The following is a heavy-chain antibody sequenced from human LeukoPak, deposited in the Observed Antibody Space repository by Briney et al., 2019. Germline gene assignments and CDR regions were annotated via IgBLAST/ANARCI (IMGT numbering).Heavy chain of an antibody. D-gene: IGHD6-13*01. V-gene: IGHV3-21*01. CDR3: ARVPRYSSSSTNWFDP. Sequence: PGGSLRLSCAASGFTFSSYSMNWVRQAPGKGLEWVSSISSSSSYIYYADSVKGRFTISRDNAKNSMYLQMNSLRAEDTAVYYCARVPRYSSSSTNWFDPWGQGTLVTVSS. J-gene: IGHJ5*02. CDR2: ISSSSSYI. CDR1: GFTFSSYS.